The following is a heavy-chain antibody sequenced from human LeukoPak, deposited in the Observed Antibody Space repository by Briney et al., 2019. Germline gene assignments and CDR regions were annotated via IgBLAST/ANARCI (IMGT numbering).Heavy chain of an antibody. CDR1: GGSISSGGYS. D-gene: IGHD2-2*01. Sequence: PSETLSLTCAVSGGSISSGGYSWSWIRQPPGKGLEWIGYIYHSGSTYYNPSLKSRVTISVDRSKNQFSLKLSSVTAADTAVYYCARSHRMPPDDAFDIWGQGTMATVSS. V-gene: IGHV4-30-2*01. CDR3: ARSHRMPPDDAFDI. J-gene: IGHJ3*02. CDR2: IYHSGST.